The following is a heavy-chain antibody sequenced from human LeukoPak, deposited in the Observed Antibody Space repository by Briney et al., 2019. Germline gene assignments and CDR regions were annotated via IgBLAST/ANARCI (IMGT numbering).Heavy chain of an antibody. V-gene: IGHV1-2*06. CDR2: INPNSGGT. CDR1: GYTFTGYY. Sequence: ASVKVSCKASGYTFTGYYMHWVRQAPGQGLEWMGRINPNSGGTNYAQKFQGRVTMTRDTSISTACMELSRLRSDDTAVYYCARMEYSSSPSLVPFDYWGQGTLVTVSS. CDR3: ARMEYSSSPSLVPFDY. D-gene: IGHD6-6*01. J-gene: IGHJ4*02.